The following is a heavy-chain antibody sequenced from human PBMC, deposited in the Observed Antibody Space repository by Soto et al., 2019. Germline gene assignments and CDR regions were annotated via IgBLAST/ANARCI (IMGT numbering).Heavy chain of an antibody. CDR1: GGTFSSYA. V-gene: IGHV1-69*01. CDR3: GRGAGYNWNWGDAFDI. CDR2: IIPIFGTA. Sequence: QVQLVQSGAEVKKPGSSVKVSCKASGGTFSSYAISWVRQAPGQGLEWMGGIIPIFGTANYAQKFQGRVTIPADESTSTAYMELSSLRSEDTAVYYCGRGAGYNWNWGDAFDIWGQGTMVTVSS. D-gene: IGHD1-20*01. J-gene: IGHJ3*02.